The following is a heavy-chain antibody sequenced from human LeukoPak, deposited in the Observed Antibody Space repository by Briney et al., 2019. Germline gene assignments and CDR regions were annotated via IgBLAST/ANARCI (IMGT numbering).Heavy chain of an antibody. CDR2: IYYTGST. J-gene: IGHJ5*01. Sequence: SETLSLTCTVSGGSINSTNCYWSWIRQHPGKGLEWIGYIYYTGSTYYNPSLKSRVTISLDSSKNQFSLKLNSVTAADTAVFYCARGVIPADSPNNWFDSWGQGTLVTVSS. CDR3: ARGVIPADSPNNWFDS. V-gene: IGHV4-31*03. CDR1: GGSINSTNCY. D-gene: IGHD2/OR15-2a*01.